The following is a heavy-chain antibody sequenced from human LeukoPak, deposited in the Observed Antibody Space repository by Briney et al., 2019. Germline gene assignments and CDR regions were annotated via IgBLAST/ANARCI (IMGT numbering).Heavy chain of an antibody. D-gene: IGHD2-2*01. CDR1: GGSISSGGYY. CDR3: ARAKKPYIVVVPAYFDY. CDR2: IYHSGST. V-gene: IGHV4-30-2*01. Sequence: SETLSLTCTVSGGSISSGGYYWSWIRQPPGKGLEWIGYIYHSGSTYYNPSLKSRVTISVDRSKNQFSLKLSSVTAADTAVYYCARAKKPYIVVVPAYFDYWGQGTLVTVSS. J-gene: IGHJ4*02.